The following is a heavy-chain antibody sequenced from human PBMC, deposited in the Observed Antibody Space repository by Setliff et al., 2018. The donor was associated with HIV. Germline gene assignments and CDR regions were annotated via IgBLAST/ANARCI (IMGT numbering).Heavy chain of an antibody. J-gene: IGHJ4*02. CDR2: IHTSGST. D-gene: IGHD3-10*01. CDR3: ARVGYHGSGRYSFDY. CDR1: GGSMSSHY. V-gene: IGHV4-4*07. Sequence: SETLSLTCTVSGGSMSSHYWSWIRQPAGKGLEWIGHIHTSGSTKYNPSLKSRVTISADTSKNQFSLNLSSVTAAETAVYYCARVGYHGSGRYSFDYWGQGTLVTVSS.